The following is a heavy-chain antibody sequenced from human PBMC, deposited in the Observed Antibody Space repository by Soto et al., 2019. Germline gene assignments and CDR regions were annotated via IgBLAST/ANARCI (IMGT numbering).Heavy chain of an antibody. CDR2: VYHSGST. D-gene: IGHD4-17*01. CDR3: ARAFYGDYAPYYYGIDV. J-gene: IGHJ6*02. CDR1: GYSISSGFY. Sequence: SETLSLTCGVSGYSISSGFYWGWIRQAPGKGLEWIGNVYHSGSTYYNPYNPSLKSRVTISVDTSKNQFSLRLRSVTAADTAVYYCARAFYGDYAPYYYGIDVWGQGTTVTVSS. V-gene: IGHV4-38-2*01.